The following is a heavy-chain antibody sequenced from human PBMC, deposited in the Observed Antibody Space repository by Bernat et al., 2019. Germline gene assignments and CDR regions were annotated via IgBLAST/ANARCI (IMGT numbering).Heavy chain of an antibody. CDR2: ISSSGSTI. CDR3: AKSGGDYIWGSKLDY. J-gene: IGHJ4*02. Sequence: EVQLVESGGGLVQPGGSLRLSCAASGFTFSSYEMNWVRQAPGKGLEWVSYISSSGSTIYYADSVKGRFTISRDNSKNTLYLQMNSLRAEDTAIYYCAKSGGDYIWGSKLDYWGQGTLVTVSS. CDR1: GFTFSSYE. D-gene: IGHD3-16*01. V-gene: IGHV3-48*03.